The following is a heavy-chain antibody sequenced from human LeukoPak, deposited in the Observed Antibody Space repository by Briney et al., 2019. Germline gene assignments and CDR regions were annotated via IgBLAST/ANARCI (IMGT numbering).Heavy chain of an antibody. V-gene: IGHV4-4*07. Sequence: PSETLSLTCTVSGGSISSYYWSWIRQPAGKGLEWIGRIYTSGSTNYNPSLKSRVTISVDTSKNQFSLKLSSVTAADTAVYYCARQYSGSYWLGYYFDYWGQGTLVTASS. CDR3: ARQYSGSYWLGYYFDY. D-gene: IGHD1-26*01. CDR2: IYTSGST. CDR1: GGSISSYY. J-gene: IGHJ4*02.